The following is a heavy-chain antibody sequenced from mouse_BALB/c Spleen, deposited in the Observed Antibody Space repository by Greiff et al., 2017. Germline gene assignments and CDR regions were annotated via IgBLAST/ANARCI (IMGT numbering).Heavy chain of an antibody. CDR3: ARSTMVDVAWFAY. V-gene: IGHV1-77*01. J-gene: IGHJ3*01. D-gene: IGHD2-1*01. Sequence: VQLQQSGPELVKPGASVKMSCKASGYTFTDYVISWVKQRTGQGLEWIGEIYPGSGSTYYNEKFKGKATLTADKSSNTAYMQLSSLTSEDSAVYFCARSTMVDVAWFAYWGQGTLVTVSA. CDR1: GYTFTDYV. CDR2: IYPGSGST.